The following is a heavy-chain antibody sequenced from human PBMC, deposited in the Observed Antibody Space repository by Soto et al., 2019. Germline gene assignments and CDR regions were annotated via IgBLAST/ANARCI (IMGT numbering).Heavy chain of an antibody. CDR3: ASLPAAGTFSDY. CDR1: GGSISSGGYY. D-gene: IGHD6-13*01. V-gene: IGHV4-31*03. J-gene: IGHJ4*02. Sequence: QVQLQESGPGLVKPSQTLSLTCTVSGGSISSGGYYWSWIRQHPGKGLEWIGDIYYSGSTYYNPSLKSRVTISVDPYKNQFSLKLSSVTAADTAVYYCASLPAAGTFSDYWGQGTLVTVSS. CDR2: IYYSGST.